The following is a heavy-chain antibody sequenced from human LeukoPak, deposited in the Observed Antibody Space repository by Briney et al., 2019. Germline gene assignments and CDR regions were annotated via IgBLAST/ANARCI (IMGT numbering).Heavy chain of an antibody. V-gene: IGHV3-30-3*01. CDR2: ISYDGSNK. CDR3: ARDGRAVAGNGGVDAFDI. D-gene: IGHD6-19*01. CDR1: GFTFSSYW. Sequence: PGGSLRLSCAASGFTFSSYWMHWVRQAPGKGLEWVAVISYDGSNKYYADSVKGRFTISRDSSKNTLYLQMNSLRAEDTAVYYCARDGRAVAGNGGVDAFDIWGQGTMVTVSS. J-gene: IGHJ3*02.